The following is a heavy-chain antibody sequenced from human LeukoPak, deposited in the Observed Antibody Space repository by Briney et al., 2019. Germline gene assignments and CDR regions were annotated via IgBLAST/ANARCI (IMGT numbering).Heavy chain of an antibody. D-gene: IGHD5-12*01. CDR2: ISSSSSYI. Sequence: KTGGSLRLSCAASGFHFSNFAMHWVRQAPGKGLEWVSSISSSSSYIYYADSVKGRFTISRDNAKNSLYLQMNSLRAEDTAVYYCARDGGGYDWDLDYWGQGTLVTVSS. CDR1: GFHFSNFA. CDR3: ARDGGGYDWDLDY. J-gene: IGHJ4*02. V-gene: IGHV3-21*01.